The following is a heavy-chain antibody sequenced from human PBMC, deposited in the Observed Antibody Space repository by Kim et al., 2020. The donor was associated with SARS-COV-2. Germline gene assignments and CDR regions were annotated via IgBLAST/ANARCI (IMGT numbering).Heavy chain of an antibody. Sequence: GGSLRLSCAASGFTVYNNYMNWVRQAPGKGLEWVSDIYGGGGAYYADAVKGRFTISSDDSKNKLLLHMINLRADDTALYYCAKSGMAMFGQGVVFDIGG. D-gene: IGHD3-16*01. CDR3: AKSGMAMFGQGVVFDI. J-gene: IGHJ3*02. V-gene: IGHV3-53*01. CDR2: IYGGGGA. CDR1: GFTVYNNY.